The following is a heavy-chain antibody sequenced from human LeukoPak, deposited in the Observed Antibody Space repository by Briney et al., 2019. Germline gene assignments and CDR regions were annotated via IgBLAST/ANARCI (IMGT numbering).Heavy chain of an antibody. V-gene: IGHV4-61*02. D-gene: IGHD3-10*01. J-gene: IGHJ4*02. Sequence: KASQTLSLTCTVSGGSISSGSYYWSWIRRPAGKGLGWIGRIYTSGSTNYNPSLKSRVTISVDTSKNQFSLKLSSVTAADTAVYYCARDLHYYGSGTLGYWGQGTLVTVSS. CDR3: ARDLHYYGSGTLGY. CDR2: IYTSGST. CDR1: GGSISSGSYY.